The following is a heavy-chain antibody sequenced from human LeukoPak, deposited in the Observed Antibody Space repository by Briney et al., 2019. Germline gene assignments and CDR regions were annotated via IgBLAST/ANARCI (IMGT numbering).Heavy chain of an antibody. CDR3: ARFRGVEASSLLDF. J-gene: IGHJ4*02. V-gene: IGHV4-39*01. D-gene: IGHD3-10*01. CDR2: IHFSGTT. Sequence: SETLSLTCTVSGDSISTYNYYWGWIRQPPGKGLERFGIIHFSGTTYYNPSLQSRVSISVDTSQNQFSLRLTSVTAADTAVYYCARFRGVEASSLLDFWGQGTLVTVSS. CDR1: GDSISTYNYY.